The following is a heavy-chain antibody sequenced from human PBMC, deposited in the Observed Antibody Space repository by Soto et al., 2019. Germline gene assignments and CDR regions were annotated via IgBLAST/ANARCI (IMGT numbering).Heavy chain of an antibody. CDR2: IIPILGIA. V-gene: IGHV1-69*02. CDR1: GGTFSSYT. Sequence: SVKVSCKASGGTFSSYTISWVRQAPGQGLEWMGRIIPILGIANYAQKFQGRVTITADKSTSTAYMELSSLRSEDTALYYCARPVTSPDHLDIWGQGTMVTVSS. D-gene: IGHD4-4*01. CDR3: ARPVTSPDHLDI. J-gene: IGHJ3*02.